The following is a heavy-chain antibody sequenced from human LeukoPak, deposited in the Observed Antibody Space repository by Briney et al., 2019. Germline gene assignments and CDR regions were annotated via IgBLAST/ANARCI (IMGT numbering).Heavy chain of an antibody. V-gene: IGHV3-23*01. CDR3: AKEGDSSGYYVILCFFDY. Sequence: GGSLRPSCTASEFTVSSNYMLWVRQAPGRGLEWVSSIGGSGGSTYYADSVRGRFTMSRDNSKNTLYLQINSLRAEDTAVYFCAKEGDSSGYYVILCFFDYWGQGTLVTVSS. D-gene: IGHD6-19*01. CDR1: EFTVSSNY. J-gene: IGHJ4*02. CDR2: IGGSGGST.